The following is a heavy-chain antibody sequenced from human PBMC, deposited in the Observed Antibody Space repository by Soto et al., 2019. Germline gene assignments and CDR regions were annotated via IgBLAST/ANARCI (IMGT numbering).Heavy chain of an antibody. J-gene: IGHJ5*02. CDR3: AREYCSSTSCLNWFDP. CDR2: ISSSSSTI. V-gene: IGHV3-48*01. D-gene: IGHD2-2*01. Sequence: PGGSLRLSCAASGFTFSSYSMNWVRQAPGQGLEWVSYISSSSSTIYYADSVKGRFTISRDNAKNSLYLQMNSLRAEDTAVYYCAREYCSSTSCLNWFDPWGQGTLVTVSS. CDR1: GFTFSSYS.